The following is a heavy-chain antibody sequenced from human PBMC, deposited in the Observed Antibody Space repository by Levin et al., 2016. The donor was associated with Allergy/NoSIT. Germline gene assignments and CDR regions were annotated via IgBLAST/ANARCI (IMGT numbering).Heavy chain of an antibody. V-gene: IGHV3-74*01. CDR3: ARENYDSSGYSRPYYFDY. CDR2: INSDGSST. Sequence: VRQAPGKGLVWVSRINSDGSSTSYADSVKGRFTISRDNAKNTLYLQMNSLRAEDTAVYYCARENYDSSGYSRPYYFDYWGQGTLVTVSS. J-gene: IGHJ4*02. D-gene: IGHD3-22*01.